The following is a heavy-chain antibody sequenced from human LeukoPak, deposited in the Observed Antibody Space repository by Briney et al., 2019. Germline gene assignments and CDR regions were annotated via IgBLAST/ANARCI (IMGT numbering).Heavy chain of an antibody. D-gene: IGHD5-18*01. Sequence: ASVKVSCRASGGTFSSYAISLVRQAPGQGLEWMGGIIPIFGTANYAQKFQGRVTITADESTSTAYMELSSLRSEDTAVYYCARSVLSDTAMAGRGGYYYYYMDVWGKGTTVTVSS. CDR3: ARSVLSDTAMAGRGGYYYYYMDV. CDR1: GGTFSSYA. CDR2: IIPIFGTA. J-gene: IGHJ6*03. V-gene: IGHV1-69*13.